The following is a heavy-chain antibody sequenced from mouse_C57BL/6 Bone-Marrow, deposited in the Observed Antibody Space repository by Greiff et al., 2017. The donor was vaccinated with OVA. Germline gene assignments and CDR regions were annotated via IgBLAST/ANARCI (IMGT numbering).Heavy chain of an antibody. CDR3: ARLNYGYERYFDV. J-gene: IGHJ1*03. CDR2: INSDGGST. D-gene: IGHD2-2*01. V-gene: IGHV5-2*01. CDR1: EYEFPSHD. Sequence: EVKLVESGGGLVQPGESLKLSCESNEYEFPSHDMSWVRKTPEKRLELVAAINSDGGSTYYPDTMERRFIISRDNTKKTLYLQMSSRRSEDTALYYCARLNYGYERYFDVWGTGTTVTVSS.